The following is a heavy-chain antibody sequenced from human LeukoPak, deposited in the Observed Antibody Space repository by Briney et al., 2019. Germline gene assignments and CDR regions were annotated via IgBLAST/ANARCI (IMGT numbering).Heavy chain of an antibody. CDR2: IYWNDDK. J-gene: IGHJ5*02. D-gene: IGHD2-2*01. Sequence: SGPTLLKPTQTLTLNCTFSGFSLSTSGVGVGWIRQPPGKALEWHALIYWNDDKRYSPSLKSRLTITKDTSKNQVVLTMTNMDPVDTATYYCAHSKYQLGWFDPWGQGTLVTVSS. CDR3: AHSKYQLGWFDP. V-gene: IGHV2-5*01. CDR1: GFSLSTSGVG.